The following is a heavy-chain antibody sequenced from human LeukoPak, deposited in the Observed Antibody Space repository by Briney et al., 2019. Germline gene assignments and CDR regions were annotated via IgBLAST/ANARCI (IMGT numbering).Heavy chain of an antibody. CDR1: GFTFSSYA. V-gene: IGHV3-23*01. Sequence: GGSLRLSCAASGFTFSSYAMSWVRQAPGKGLGWVSAISGSGGSTYYADSVKGRFTISRDNSKNTLYLQMNSLRAEDTAVYYCAKTYCSSTSCYVFDYWGQGTLVTVSS. CDR2: ISGSGGST. J-gene: IGHJ4*02. D-gene: IGHD2-2*01. CDR3: AKTYCSSTSCYVFDY.